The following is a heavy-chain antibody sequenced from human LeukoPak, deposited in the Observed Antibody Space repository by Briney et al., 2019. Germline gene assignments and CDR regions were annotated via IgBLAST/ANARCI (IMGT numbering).Heavy chain of an antibody. CDR3: ATKGYCSSTSCHVVYYYYGMDV. Sequence: GGSLRLSCAAAGFTFSSYAMSWVRQAPGKGLEWVSAISGSGGSTYYADSVKGRFTISRDNSKNTLYLQMNSLRAEDTAVYYCATKGYCSSTSCHVVYYYYGMDVWGQGTTVTVSS. CDR2: ISGSGGST. V-gene: IGHV3-23*01. J-gene: IGHJ6*02. CDR1: GFTFSSYA. D-gene: IGHD2-2*01.